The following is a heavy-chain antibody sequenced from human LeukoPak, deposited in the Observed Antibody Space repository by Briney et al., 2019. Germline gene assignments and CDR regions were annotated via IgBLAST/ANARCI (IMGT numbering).Heavy chain of an antibody. D-gene: IGHD5-12*01. CDR1: GGSISSSSYY. CDR2: IYYSGST. CDR3: ASFLGYSGYEGQVDY. Sequence: SETLSLTCTVSGGSISSSSYYWGWIRQPPGKGLEWIGSIYYSGSTYYNPSLKSRVTISVDTSKNQFSLKLSSVTAADTAVYYCASFLGYSGYEGQVDYWGQGTLVTVSS. J-gene: IGHJ4*02. V-gene: IGHV4-39*01.